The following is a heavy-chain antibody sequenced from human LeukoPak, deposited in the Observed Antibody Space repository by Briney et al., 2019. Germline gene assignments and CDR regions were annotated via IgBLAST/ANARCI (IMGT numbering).Heavy chain of an antibody. CDR2: IYYSGST. CDR1: GGSISSYY. V-gene: IGHV4-59*08. Sequence: PSETLSLTRTVSGGSISSYYWSWIRQPPGKGLEWIGYIYYSGSTNYNPSLKSRVTISVDTSKNQFSLKLSSVTAADTAVYYCARHYSGPRGMDVWGQGTTVTVSS. D-gene: IGHD5-12*01. CDR3: ARHYSGPRGMDV. J-gene: IGHJ6*02.